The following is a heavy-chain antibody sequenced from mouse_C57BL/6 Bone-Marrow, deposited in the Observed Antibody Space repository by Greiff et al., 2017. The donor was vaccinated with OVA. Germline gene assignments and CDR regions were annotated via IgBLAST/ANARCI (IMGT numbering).Heavy chain of an antibody. CDR2: SRNKANDYTT. CDR3: ARDAITTVVANHWYGDV. J-gene: IGHJ1*03. V-gene: IGHV7-1*01. Sequence: EVKLMESGGGLVQSGRSLRLSCATSGFTFSDFYMEWVRQAPGKGLAWIAASRNKANDYTTEYSASVKGRFIVSRDTSQSILSLQMIALRAEDTATYYYARDAITTVVANHWYGDVWGTGTTVTVAS. CDR1: GFTFSDFY. D-gene: IGHD1-1*01.